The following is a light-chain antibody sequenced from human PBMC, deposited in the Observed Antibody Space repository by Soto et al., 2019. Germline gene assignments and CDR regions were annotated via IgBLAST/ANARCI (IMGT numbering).Light chain of an antibody. CDR3: QQRINWPPSIT. CDR2: DAS. Sequence: EIVLTQSPATLSLSPVERATLSCRASQSVSSYLAWYQQKPGQAPRLLIHDASSRATGIPARFSGSGSGTDFTLTISSLEPEDFAVYYCQQRINWPPSITFGQGTRLEIK. V-gene: IGKV3-11*01. J-gene: IGKJ5*01. CDR1: QSVSSY.